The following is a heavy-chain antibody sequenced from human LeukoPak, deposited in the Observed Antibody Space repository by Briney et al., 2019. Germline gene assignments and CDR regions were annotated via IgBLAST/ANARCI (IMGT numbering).Heavy chain of an antibody. Sequence: SETLSLTCAVYGGSFSGYYWSWIRQPPGKRQERIGEINHSGSTNYNPSLKSRVAISVDTSKNQFSLKLSSVTAADTAVYYCARVSMVRGVIMPDAFDIWGQGTMVTVSS. CDR1: GGSFSGYY. D-gene: IGHD3-10*01. CDR3: ARVSMVRGVIMPDAFDI. V-gene: IGHV4-34*01. CDR2: INHSGST. J-gene: IGHJ3*02.